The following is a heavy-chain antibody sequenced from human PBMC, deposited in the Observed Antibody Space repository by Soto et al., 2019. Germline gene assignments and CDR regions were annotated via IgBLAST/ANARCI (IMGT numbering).Heavy chain of an antibody. CDR2: IYYSGST. D-gene: IGHD2-8*01. CDR3: ARNGDCTRPGCIVGWFDP. J-gene: IGHJ5*02. V-gene: IGHV4-59*01. Sequence: SETLSLTCTVSGGSISSYYWSWIRQPPGKGLEWIGYIYYSGSTNYNPSHKSRVTISVDTSKNQFSLKLSSVTAADTAVYYCARNGDCTRPGCIVGWFDPWGPGTLVTVSS. CDR1: GGSISSYY.